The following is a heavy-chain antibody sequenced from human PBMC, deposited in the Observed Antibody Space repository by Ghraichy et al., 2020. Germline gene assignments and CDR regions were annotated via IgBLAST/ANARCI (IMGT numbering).Heavy chain of an antibody. J-gene: IGHJ5*02. CDR1: GFSLSSTGDA. CDR3: ARFFYDGRAYFDP. CDR2: IYLDDDK. V-gene: IGHV2-5*02. Sequence: SGPTLVKPTQTLTLTCPFSGFSLSSTGDAVGWIRQPPGEALEWLALIYLDDDKRYSPSLKSRLSITKDTSKNQVVLIMADMDRVDTATYFCARFFYDGRAYFDPWGQGTLVTVSS. D-gene: IGHD3-22*01.